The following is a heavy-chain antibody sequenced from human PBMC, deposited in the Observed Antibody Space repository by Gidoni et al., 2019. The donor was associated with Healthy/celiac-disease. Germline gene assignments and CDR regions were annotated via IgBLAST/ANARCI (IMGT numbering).Heavy chain of an antibody. V-gene: IGHV1-2*02. CDR2: INPNSGGT. CDR3: AVVVVPAAISPYFDL. Sequence: QVQLVQSGAEVKKPGASVKVYCKASGSTFPGYYMHWVRQAPGQGIEWMGWINPNSGGTNYAQKFQGRVTMTRDTSISTAYMELSRLRSDDTAVYYCAVVVVPAAISPYFDLWGRGTLVTVSS. J-gene: IGHJ2*01. D-gene: IGHD2-2*02. CDR1: GSTFPGYY.